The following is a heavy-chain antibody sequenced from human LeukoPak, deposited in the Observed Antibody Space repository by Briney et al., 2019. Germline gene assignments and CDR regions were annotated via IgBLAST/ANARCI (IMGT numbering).Heavy chain of an antibody. D-gene: IGHD1-14*01. CDR1: GFTFSDFA. Sequence: GGSPRLSCAASGFTFSDFAMIWVRQAPGKGLEWVSAISGSSGRTYYADFVKGRFTISRDNSKNTLYLQMDSLRAGDTAIYFCAKPARTDYTDYWGQGTLVTVSS. CDR2: ISGSSGRT. V-gene: IGHV3-23*01. J-gene: IGHJ4*02. CDR3: AKPARTDYTDY.